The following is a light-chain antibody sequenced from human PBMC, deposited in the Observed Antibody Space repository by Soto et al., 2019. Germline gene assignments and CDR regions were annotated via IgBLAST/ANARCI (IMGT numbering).Light chain of an antibody. V-gene: IGKV3-20*01. CDR2: AAS. CDR1: QSVWCNY. J-gene: IGKJ2*01. Sequence: EIVLTQSPGTLSLSPGERATLSCRASQSVWCNYIVWYQQKPGQAPRPLIYAASRRATGIPDRFSGSGSETDFRLTISRLEPEDFAVYYCQQYGGSPYTFGQGAKLEIK. CDR3: QQYGGSPYT.